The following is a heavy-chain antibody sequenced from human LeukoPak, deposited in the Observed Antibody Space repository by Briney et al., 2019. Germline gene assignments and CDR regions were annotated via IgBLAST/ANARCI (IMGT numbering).Heavy chain of an antibody. J-gene: IGHJ4*02. CDR1: GFIVSSNY. V-gene: IGHV3-53*01. CDR3: ARDYEQQLPFDY. D-gene: IGHD6-13*01. CDR2: IYSGGIT. Sequence: TGGSLRLSCAASGFIVSSNYMSWVRQAPGKGLEWVSVIYSGGITYYADSVKGRFTISRDNAKNSLYLQMNSLRAEDTAVYYCARDYEQQLPFDYWGQGTLVTVSS.